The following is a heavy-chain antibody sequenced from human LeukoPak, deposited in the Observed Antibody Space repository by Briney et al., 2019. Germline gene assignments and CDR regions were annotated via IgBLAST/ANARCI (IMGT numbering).Heavy chain of an antibody. Sequence: GESLRLSCKGSGYTFTYWIAEVRQPPRKGLEWMGIIYPGDSDTRYSPSFHGQVTLSVDKSISTAYLQWSSLKASDTAMYYCARQDGGGLYYFDYWGQGTLVTVSS. D-gene: IGHD4-23*01. CDR2: IYPGDSDT. CDR1: GYTFTYW. CDR3: ARQDGGGLYYFDY. J-gene: IGHJ4*02. V-gene: IGHV5-51*01.